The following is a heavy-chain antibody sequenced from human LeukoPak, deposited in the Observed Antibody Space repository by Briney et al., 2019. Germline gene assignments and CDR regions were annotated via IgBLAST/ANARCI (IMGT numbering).Heavy chain of an antibody. D-gene: IGHD6-19*01. Sequence: GGSLRLSCAASGFTFSSYEMNWVRQAPGKGLEWVSYISSSGSTIYYADSVKGRFTISRDNSKNTLYLQMNSLRAEDTAVYYCAKARYSSGWYLKYNIFDYWGQGTLVTVSS. J-gene: IGHJ4*02. CDR1: GFTFSSYE. CDR2: ISSSGSTI. CDR3: AKARYSSGWYLKYNIFDY. V-gene: IGHV3-48*03.